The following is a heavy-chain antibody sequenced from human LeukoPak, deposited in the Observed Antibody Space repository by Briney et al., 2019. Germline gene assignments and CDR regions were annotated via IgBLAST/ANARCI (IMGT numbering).Heavy chain of an antibody. CDR3: AREATSSDCFDY. CDR1: GFTFSSYG. D-gene: IGHD5-12*01. Sequence: GGSLRLSCAASGFTFSSYGMHWVRQAPGKGLEWVADIWYDGSNKYYADSVKGRFTISRDNSKNTLYLQMNSLRAEDTAVYYCAREATSSDCFDYWGQGTLVTVSS. J-gene: IGHJ4*02. CDR2: IWYDGSNK. V-gene: IGHV3-33*01.